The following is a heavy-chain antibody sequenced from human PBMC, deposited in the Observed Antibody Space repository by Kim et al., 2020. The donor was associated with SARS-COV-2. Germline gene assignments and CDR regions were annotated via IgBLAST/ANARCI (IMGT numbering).Heavy chain of an antibody. D-gene: IGHD3-10*01. J-gene: IGHJ5*02. CDR3: ARQKLYGSGSYRGPPRPNWCDP. Sequence: SETLSLTCTVSGGSISSSSYYWGWIRQPPGKGLEWIGSIYYSGSTYYNPSLKSRVTISVDTSKNQFSLKLSSVTAADTAVYYCARQKLYGSGSYRGPPRPNWCDPWGQGTLVTVSS. CDR2: IYYSGST. CDR1: GGSISSSSYY. V-gene: IGHV4-39*01.